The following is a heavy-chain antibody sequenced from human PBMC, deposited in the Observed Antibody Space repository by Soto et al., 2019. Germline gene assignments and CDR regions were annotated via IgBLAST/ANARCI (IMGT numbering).Heavy chain of an antibody. V-gene: IGHV4-39*01. CDR1: GGSISSSSYY. Sequence: SETLSLTCTVSGGSISSSSYYWGWIRQPPGKGLEWIGSIYYSGSTYYNPSLKSRVTISVDTSKNQFSLKLSSVTAADTAVYYCARTRYFDWLPVMDVWGKGTTVTSP. CDR2: IYYSGST. CDR3: ARTRYFDWLPVMDV. D-gene: IGHD3-9*01. J-gene: IGHJ6*03.